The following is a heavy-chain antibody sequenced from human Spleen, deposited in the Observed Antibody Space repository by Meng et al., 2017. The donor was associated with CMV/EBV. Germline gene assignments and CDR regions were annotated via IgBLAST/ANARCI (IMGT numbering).Heavy chain of an antibody. CDR2: ISYDGSNK. CDR1: GFTFSSYA. J-gene: IGHJ4*02. D-gene: IGHD5-18*01. CDR3: AKGDSAMDRIGY. V-gene: IGHV3-30-3*01. Sequence: GESLKISCAASGFTFSSYAMHWVRQAPGKGLEWVAVISYDGSNKYYADSVKGRFTISRDNSKNTLYLQMNSLKAEDAAVYYCAKGDSAMDRIGYWGQGTLVTVSS.